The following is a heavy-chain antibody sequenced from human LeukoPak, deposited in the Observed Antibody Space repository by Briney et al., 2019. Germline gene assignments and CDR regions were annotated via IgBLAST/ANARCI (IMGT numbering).Heavy chain of an antibody. V-gene: IGHV4-34*01. CDR2: ISHSGST. CDR3: ARQTGYSSSWYLSVVSYFDY. Sequence: SETLSLTCGVYGGSFSGYWSWIRQAPGKGLEWIGEISHSGSTNYNPSLKSRVTMSVDTSKKQFALKLTSVTAADTAVYYCARQTGYSSSWYLSVVSYFDYWGQGTLVTVSS. D-gene: IGHD6-13*01. J-gene: IGHJ4*02. CDR1: GGSFSGY.